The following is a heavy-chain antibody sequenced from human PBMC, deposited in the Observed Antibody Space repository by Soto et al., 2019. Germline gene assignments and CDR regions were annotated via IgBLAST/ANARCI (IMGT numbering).Heavy chain of an antibody. CDR2: IYHSGST. J-gene: IGHJ5*02. Sequence: PSETLSLTCAVSGYSISSGYYWGWIRQPPGKGLEWIGSIYHSGSTYYNPSLKSRVTISVDTSKNQFSLKLSSVTAADTAVYYCASQEDYYDSSGYYQTWFDPWGQGTLVTVSS. CDR3: ASQEDYYDSSGYYQTWFDP. CDR1: GYSISSGYY. V-gene: IGHV4-38-2*01. D-gene: IGHD3-22*01.